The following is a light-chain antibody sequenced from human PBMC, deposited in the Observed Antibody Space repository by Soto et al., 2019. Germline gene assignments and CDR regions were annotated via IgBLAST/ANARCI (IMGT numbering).Light chain of an antibody. CDR3: CSYAGSSSYV. J-gene: IGLJ1*01. CDR2: EVS. Sequence: QSVLTQPASVSGSPGQSITISCTGTSSDVGSYNLVSWYQQHPDKAPKLMIYEVSKRPSGVSNRFSGSKSGNTASLTISGLQAEDEADYYCCSYAGSSSYVFGTGTKVTVL. CDR1: SSDVGSYNL. V-gene: IGLV2-23*02.